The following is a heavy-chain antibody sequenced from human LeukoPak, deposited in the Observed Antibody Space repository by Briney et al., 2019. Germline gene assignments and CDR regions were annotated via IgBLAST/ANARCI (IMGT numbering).Heavy chain of an antibody. CDR2: IAYDGSHE. CDR1: GFTLSSYG. CDR3: ARTTGYYYYFDY. Sequence: GGSLRLSCAASGFTLSSYGMHWVRQAPGKGLEWAAVIAYDGSHEYYAGSVKGRFTISRDNAKNSLYLQMNSLRDEDTAVYYCARTTGYYYYFDYWGQGTLVTVSS. V-gene: IGHV3-30*03. J-gene: IGHJ4*02. D-gene: IGHD3-9*01.